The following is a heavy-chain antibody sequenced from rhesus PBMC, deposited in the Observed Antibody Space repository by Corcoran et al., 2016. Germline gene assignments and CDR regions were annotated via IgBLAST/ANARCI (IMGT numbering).Heavy chain of an antibody. Sequence: EVQLVESGGGLAKPGGSLRLSCAASGFTFSSYWMNWVRQAPGKGLEWVSAINSGGGSTYYADSLNGRFTISRDNSKNTLSLQMNSLRAEDTAVYYCAKDPGLYGSHFDFWRQGVLVTVSS. CDR1: GFTFSSYW. J-gene: IGHJ4*01. V-gene: IGHV3S25*01. CDR2: INSGGGST. CDR3: AKDPGLYGSHFDF. D-gene: IGHD4-29*01.